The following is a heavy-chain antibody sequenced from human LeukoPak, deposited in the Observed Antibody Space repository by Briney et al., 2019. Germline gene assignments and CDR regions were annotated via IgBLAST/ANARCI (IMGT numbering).Heavy chain of an antibody. D-gene: IGHD3-10*01. CDR1: GFTFRSYG. V-gene: IGHV3-30*18. Sequence: GGSLRLSCAASGFTFRSYGIHWVRQAPGKGLEWVAVISYDRTYKYYADSVKGRFTISRDNSQNTLYLQMNSLRAEDTAVYYCAKDYRDYGSGTYYKESYYFDYWGQGTLVTVSS. J-gene: IGHJ4*02. CDR3: AKDYRDYGSGTYYKESYYFDY. CDR2: ISYDRTYK.